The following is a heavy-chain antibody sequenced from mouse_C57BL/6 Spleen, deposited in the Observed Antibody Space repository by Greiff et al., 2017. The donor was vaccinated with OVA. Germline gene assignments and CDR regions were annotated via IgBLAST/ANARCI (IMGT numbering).Heavy chain of an antibody. Sequence: QVQLQQSGPELVKPGASVKISCKASGYAFSSSWMNWVKQRPGKGLEWIGRIYPGDGDTNYNGKFKGKATLTADKSSSTAYMQLSSLTSEDSAVYFCARWHEGFDYWGQGTTLTVSS. V-gene: IGHV1-82*01. CDR3: ARWHEGFDY. CDR1: GYAFSSSW. J-gene: IGHJ2*01. CDR2: IYPGDGDT.